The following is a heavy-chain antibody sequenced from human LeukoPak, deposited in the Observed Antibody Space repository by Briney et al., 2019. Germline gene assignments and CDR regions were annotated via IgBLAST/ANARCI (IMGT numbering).Heavy chain of an antibody. Sequence: ASVKVSCKASGGTFSSYAISWVRQAPGQGLEWMGGIIPIFGTADYAQKFQGRVTITADESTSTAYMELSSLRSEDTAVYYCARGGAMDINWFDPWGQGTLVTVSS. CDR1: GGTFSSYA. CDR3: ARGGAMDINWFDP. CDR2: IIPIFGTA. J-gene: IGHJ5*02. V-gene: IGHV1-69*13. D-gene: IGHD2-2*03.